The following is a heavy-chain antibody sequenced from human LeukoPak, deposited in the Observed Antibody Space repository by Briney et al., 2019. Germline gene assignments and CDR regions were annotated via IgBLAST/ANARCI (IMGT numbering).Heavy chain of an antibody. J-gene: IGHJ4*02. CDR2: INKNGGST. Sequence: PGGSLRLSCSASGFTFTDYSMHWVRQAPGKGLECVSAINKNGGSTSYADSVKGRFTTSRDNSKNTLYLQMSSLRAEDTAVYYCVKDEGGGSGRLYFDDWGQGTRVTVYS. CDR3: VKDEGGGSGRLYFDD. CDR1: GFTFTDYS. V-gene: IGHV3-64D*06. D-gene: IGHD3-10*01.